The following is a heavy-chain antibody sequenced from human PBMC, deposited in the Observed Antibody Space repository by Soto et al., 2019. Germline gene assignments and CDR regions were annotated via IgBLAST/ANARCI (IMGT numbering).Heavy chain of an antibody. D-gene: IGHD6-6*01. J-gene: IGHJ6*02. CDR3: ARSAPAGQLVFWGLYYYGMDV. V-gene: IGHV1-69*13. CDR1: GGTFSSYA. CDR2: IIPIFGTA. Sequence: ASVKVSCKASGGTFSSYAISWVRQAPGQGLEWMGGIIPIFGTANYAQKFQGRVTITADESTSTAYMELSSLRSEDTAVYYCARSAPAGQLVFWGLYYYGMDVWGQGTTVTVSS.